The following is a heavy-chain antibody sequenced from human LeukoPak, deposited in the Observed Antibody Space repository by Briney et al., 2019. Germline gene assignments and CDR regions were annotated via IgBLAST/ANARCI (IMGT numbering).Heavy chain of an antibody. CDR1: GFTFSSYV. D-gene: IGHD1-26*01. J-gene: IGHJ3*02. Sequence: PGRSLRLSCAASGFTFSSYVMHWVRQAPGKGLEWVAVIWYDGSNKYYADSVKGRFTISRDISKNTLYLQMNSLRAEDTAVYYCAKDSTGGIGAFDIWGQGTMVTVSS. V-gene: IGHV3-33*06. CDR3: AKDSTGGIGAFDI. CDR2: IWYDGSNK.